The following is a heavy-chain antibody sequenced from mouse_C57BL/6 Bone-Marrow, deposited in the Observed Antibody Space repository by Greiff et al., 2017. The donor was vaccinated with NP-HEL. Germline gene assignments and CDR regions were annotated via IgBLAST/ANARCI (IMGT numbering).Heavy chain of an antibody. V-gene: IGHV2-9-1*01. CDR3: ARNWGYFDY. CDR1: GFPLTSYA. J-gene: IGHJ2*01. CDR2: IWTGGGT. Sequence: VKLMESGPGLVAPSQCLSITCTVSGFPLTSYAISWVRQPPGKGLEWLGVIWTGGGTNYNSALKSRLSISKDNSKSQVFLKMNSLQTDDTARYYCARNWGYFDYWGQGTTLTVSS.